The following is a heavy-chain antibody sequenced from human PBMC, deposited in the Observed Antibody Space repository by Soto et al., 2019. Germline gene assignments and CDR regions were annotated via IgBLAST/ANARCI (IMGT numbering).Heavy chain of an antibody. CDR3: ARQLWSPNVYYYGLDV. J-gene: IGHJ6*02. V-gene: IGHV3-30*03. CDR2: ISYDGSNK. D-gene: IGHD5-18*01. CDR1: GFTFSSFG. Sequence: PGGSLRLSCAASGFTFSSFGMHWVRQAPGRGLEWVAVISYDGSNKYYGDPVKGRFTISRDNSKNTLYLQMNSLRAEDTAVYYCARQLWSPNVYYYGLDVWGQGTTVTVSS.